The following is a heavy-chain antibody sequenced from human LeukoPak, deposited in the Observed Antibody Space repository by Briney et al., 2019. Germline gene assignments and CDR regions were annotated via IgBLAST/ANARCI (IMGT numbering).Heavy chain of an antibody. V-gene: IGHV3-66*01. CDR2: IYSGGST. Sequence: PGGSLRLSCAASGFTVSSNYMNWVRQAPGKGLEWVSVIYSGGSTYYSDPVKGRFSISRDNSKNTLYLQMNSLRAEDTAVYYCAREGATTAFDIWGQGTMVTVSS. J-gene: IGHJ3*02. CDR3: AREGATTAFDI. CDR1: GFTVSSNY. D-gene: IGHD1-26*01.